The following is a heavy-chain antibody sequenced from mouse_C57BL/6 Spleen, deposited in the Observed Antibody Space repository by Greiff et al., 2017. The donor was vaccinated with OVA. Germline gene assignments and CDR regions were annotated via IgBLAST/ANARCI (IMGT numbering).Heavy chain of an antibody. D-gene: IGHD3-3*01. J-gene: IGHJ1*03. Sequence: EVQVVESGGGLVKPGGSLKLSCAASGFTFSSYTMSWVRQTPEKRLEWVATISGGGGNTYYPDSVKGRFTISRDNAKNTLYLQMSSLRSEDTALYYCASPANWYFDVWGTGTTVTVSS. CDR1: GFTFSSYT. V-gene: IGHV5-9*01. CDR3: ASPANWYFDV. CDR2: ISGGGGNT.